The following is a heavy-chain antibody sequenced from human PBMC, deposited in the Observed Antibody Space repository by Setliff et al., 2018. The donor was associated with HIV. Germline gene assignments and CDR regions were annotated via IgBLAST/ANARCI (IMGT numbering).Heavy chain of an antibody. V-gene: IGHV1-69*05. CDR3: ARGHSSSSTYSGSYGAFDI. D-gene: IGHD1-26*01. Sequence: GASVKVSCKASGGTFSRYGISWVRQAPGQGLEWMGGIIPIFGTLNYAQKFQGRVTITTDESTSTAYMDLSSLRSEDTALYYCARGHSSSSTYSGSYGAFDIWGQGTMVTVSS. CDR1: GGTFSRYG. J-gene: IGHJ3*02. CDR2: IIPIFGTL.